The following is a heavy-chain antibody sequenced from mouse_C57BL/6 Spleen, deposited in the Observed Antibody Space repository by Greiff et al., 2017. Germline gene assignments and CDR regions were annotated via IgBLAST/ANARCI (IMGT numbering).Heavy chain of an antibody. CDR2: ISSGSSTI. D-gene: IGHD2-4*01. CDR3: ARGMDYDGRAWFAY. J-gene: IGHJ3*01. CDR1: GFTFSDYG. V-gene: IGHV5-17*01. Sequence: EVQVVESGGGLVKPGGSLKLSCAASGFTFSDYGMHWVRQAPEKGLEWVAYISSGSSTIYYADTVKGRFTISRDNAKNTLFLQMTSLRSEDTAMYYCARGMDYDGRAWFAYWGQGTLVTVSA.